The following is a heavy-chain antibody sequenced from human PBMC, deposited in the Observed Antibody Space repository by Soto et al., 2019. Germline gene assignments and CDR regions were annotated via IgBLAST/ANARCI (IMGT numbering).Heavy chain of an antibody. Sequence: PSETLSLTCAVYGGSFSGYYWSWIRQPPGKGLEWIGEINHSGSTNYNPSLKSRVTIPVDTSKNPFSLKLSSVTAADTAVYYCARDRRILTGYYPIRREYYWFDPNGEGTLVTVSS. V-gene: IGHV4-34*01. CDR3: ARDRRILTGYYPIRREYYWFDP. CDR1: GGSFSGYY. D-gene: IGHD3-9*01. CDR2: INHSGST. J-gene: IGHJ5*02.